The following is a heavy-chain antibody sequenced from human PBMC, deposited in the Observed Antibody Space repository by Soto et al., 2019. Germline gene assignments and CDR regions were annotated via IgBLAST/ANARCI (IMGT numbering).Heavy chain of an antibody. CDR1: GGSISSTSYY. J-gene: IGHJ4*02. D-gene: IGHD6-19*01. CDR2: VYYSGNT. Sequence: QLQLQGSGPGLVKPSETLYLTCTVSGGSISSTSYYWGWIRQPAGKRLEWIGSVYYSGNTYYNPSLKSRVTISIDTSKNQFSLRLNSVTAADTALYYCARLVVAGTRSVYWGQGILVTVSS. V-gene: IGHV4-39*01. CDR3: ARLVVAGTRSVY.